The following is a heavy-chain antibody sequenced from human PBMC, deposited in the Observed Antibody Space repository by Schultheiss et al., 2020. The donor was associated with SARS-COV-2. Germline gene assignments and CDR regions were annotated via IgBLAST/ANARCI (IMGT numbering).Heavy chain of an antibody. D-gene: IGHD4-17*01. CDR3: ARLKGGDYVGYLHWFDP. Sequence: SETLSLTCTVSGGSISSYYWSWIRQPPGKGLEWIGYIYYSGSTNYNPSLKSRVTISVDTSKNQFSLKLSSVTAADTAVYYCARLKGGDYVGYLHWFDPWGQGTLVTVSS. CDR2: IYYSGST. J-gene: IGHJ5*02. CDR1: GGSISSYY. V-gene: IGHV4-59*08.